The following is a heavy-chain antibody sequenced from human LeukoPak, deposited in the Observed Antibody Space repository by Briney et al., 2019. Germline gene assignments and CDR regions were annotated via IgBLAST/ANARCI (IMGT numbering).Heavy chain of an antibody. V-gene: IGHV3-74*01. Sequence: GWSLRLSCAASGFTFSNYWMHWVRQTPGKGLVWVSRINTDGTGTSYADSVKGRFTISRDGAKNTLYLQISGLRAEDTAVYYCARVKSGSYYPIDYWGQGTLVTVPS. CDR1: GFTFSNYW. D-gene: IGHD1-26*01. CDR3: ARVKSGSYYPIDY. J-gene: IGHJ4*02. CDR2: INTDGTGT.